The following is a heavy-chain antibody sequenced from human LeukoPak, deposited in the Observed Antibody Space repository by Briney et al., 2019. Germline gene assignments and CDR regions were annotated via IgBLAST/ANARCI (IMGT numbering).Heavy chain of an antibody. CDR3: AKVSCSGNTCIWYFQE. Sequence: GGSLRLSCSASGFTFSSYAMSWVRQAPGKGLEWVSAISGRGSSTYYADAVKGRFTISRDNSKNTLFLQMNSLRAEDTAVYYCAKVSCSGNTCIWYFQEWGQGTLVTVSS. CDR1: GFTFSSYA. CDR2: ISGRGSST. D-gene: IGHD2-15*01. V-gene: IGHV3-23*01. J-gene: IGHJ1*01.